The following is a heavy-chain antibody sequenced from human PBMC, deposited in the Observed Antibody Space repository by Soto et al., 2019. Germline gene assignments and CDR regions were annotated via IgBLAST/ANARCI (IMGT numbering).Heavy chain of an antibody. D-gene: IGHD6-13*01. Sequence: SETLSLTCTVSGGSISSYYWSWIRQPPGKGLEWIGYIYYSGSTNYNPSLKSRVTISVDTSKNQFSLKLSSVTAADTAVYYCARRSYSSSWNTYYFDYWGQGTLVTVSS. J-gene: IGHJ4*02. CDR3: ARRSYSSSWNTYYFDY. CDR2: IYYSGST. V-gene: IGHV4-59*08. CDR1: GGSISSYY.